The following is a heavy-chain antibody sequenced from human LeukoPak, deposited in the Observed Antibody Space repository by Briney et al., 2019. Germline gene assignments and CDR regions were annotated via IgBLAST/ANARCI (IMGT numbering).Heavy chain of an antibody. V-gene: IGHV4-34*01. J-gene: IGHJ3*02. CDR3: ARPRSGAATARQGAFDI. CDR1: GGSFSGDY. D-gene: IGHD6-25*01. CDR2: INHSGST. Sequence: SQTLSLTCAVYGGSFSGDYWSWIRQPPGKGLEWIGEINHSGSTNYNPSLKSRVTISVDTSKNQFSLKLSSVTAADTAVYYCARPRSGAATARQGAFDIWGQGTMVPVSS.